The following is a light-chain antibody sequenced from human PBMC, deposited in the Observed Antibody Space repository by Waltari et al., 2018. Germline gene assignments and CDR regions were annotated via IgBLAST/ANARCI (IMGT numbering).Light chain of an antibody. CDR2: KAS. Sequence: DIQMTQSPSTLSASVGDRVTITCRASQSLSNWLAWYQQKPGKAPKVLFYKASTLESGGPSRFSGSGSGTEFTLTISSLQPDDCATYYFQQYRNLWTCGQGTKVEIK. CDR1: QSLSNW. CDR3: QQYRNLWT. J-gene: IGKJ1*01. V-gene: IGKV1-5*03.